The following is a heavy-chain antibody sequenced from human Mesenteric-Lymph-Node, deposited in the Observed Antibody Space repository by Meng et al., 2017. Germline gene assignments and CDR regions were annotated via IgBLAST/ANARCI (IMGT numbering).Heavy chain of an antibody. V-gene: IGHV1-18*01. J-gene: IGHJ4*02. CDR2: ISAYNGNT. CDR1: GYTFTSYG. CDR3: ARDSRIVGATTLGY. Sequence: QVQLVQAGAEVKKPGASVKASCKASGYTFTSYGISWVRQAPGQGLEWMGWISAYNGNTNYAQKLQGRVTMTTDTSTSTAYMELRSLRSDDTAVYYCARDSRIVGATTLGYWGQGTLVTVSS. D-gene: IGHD1-26*01.